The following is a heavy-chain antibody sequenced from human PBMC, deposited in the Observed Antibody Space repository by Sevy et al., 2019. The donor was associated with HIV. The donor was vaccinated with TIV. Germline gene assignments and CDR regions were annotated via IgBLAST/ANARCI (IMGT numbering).Heavy chain of an antibody. J-gene: IGHJ6*03. CDR2: ISSSSSTI. V-gene: IGHV3-48*01. CDR1: GFTFSSYS. D-gene: IGHD3-10*01. CDR3: ARDPRIGELYYYYYYYYMDA. Sequence: GGSLRLSCAASGFTFSSYSMNWVRQAPGKGLEWVSYISSSSSTIYYADSVKGRFTISRDNAKNSLYLQMNSLRAEDTAVYYCARDPRIGELYYYYYYYYMDAWGKGTTVTVSS.